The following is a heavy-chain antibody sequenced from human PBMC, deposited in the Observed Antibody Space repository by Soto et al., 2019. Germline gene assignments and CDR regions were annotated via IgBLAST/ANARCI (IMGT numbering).Heavy chain of an antibody. V-gene: IGHV4-59*01. CDR1: GGSISHYY. CDR3: ARDRSSWYGGYYYYDMDV. CDR2: IYYSGST. J-gene: IGHJ6*02. Sequence: QVQLQESGPGLVKPSETLSLTCTVSGGSISHYYWSWIRQPPGKGLEWIGYIYYSGSTNYNPSLRSRVTLSVDTSKNQFSLKLSSVTAADTAVYYCARDRSSWYGGYYYYDMDVWGQGTTVTVSS. D-gene: IGHD6-13*01.